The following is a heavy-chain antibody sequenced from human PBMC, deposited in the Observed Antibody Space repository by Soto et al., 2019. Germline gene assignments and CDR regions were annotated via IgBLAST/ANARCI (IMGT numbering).Heavy chain of an antibody. D-gene: IGHD1-26*01. V-gene: IGHV3-33*01. CDR2: IWYDGSHK. CDR3: ARAVGPFDY. J-gene: IGHJ4*02. Sequence: QVQLVESGGGVVQPGRSLRLSCAASGFTFNTYGMHWVRQAPGTGLEWVAVIWYDGSHKDYADSVKGRFTISRDNSKNTLYLQMNSLRVEDTGVYYCARAVGPFDYWGQGTLVAVSS. CDR1: GFTFNTYG.